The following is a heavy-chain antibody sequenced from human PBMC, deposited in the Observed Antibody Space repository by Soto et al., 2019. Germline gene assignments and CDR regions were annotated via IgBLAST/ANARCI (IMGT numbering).Heavy chain of an antibody. CDR3: PGKASDFDY. J-gene: IGHJ4*02. CDR2: ISTTSSSI. D-gene: IGHD3-10*01. Sequence: GRSASLSCSASEVTFASESMKWVLQAPRTRLEWISYISTTSSSIYYADSVKGRFTISRDNAKNSLFLQMNSLRDEDTAVYYCPGKASDFDYRGQG. CDR1: EVTFASES. V-gene: IGHV3-48*02.